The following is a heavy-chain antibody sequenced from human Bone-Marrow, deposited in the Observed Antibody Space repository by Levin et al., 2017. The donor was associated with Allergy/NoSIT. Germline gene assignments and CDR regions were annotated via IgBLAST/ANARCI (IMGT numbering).Heavy chain of an antibody. Sequence: GSLRLSCAASGFTFSSYAMHWVRQGPGKGLEWVAVVSMDGNKKHFADSVKGRFTISRDNSKNTLSLQMNSLRPEDTSVYYCAKGSSTWWYFDSWGQGTLVTVSS. CDR2: VSMDGNKK. J-gene: IGHJ4*02. V-gene: IGHV3-30*18. CDR1: GFTFSSYA. D-gene: IGHD2-2*01. CDR3: AKGSSTWWYFDS.